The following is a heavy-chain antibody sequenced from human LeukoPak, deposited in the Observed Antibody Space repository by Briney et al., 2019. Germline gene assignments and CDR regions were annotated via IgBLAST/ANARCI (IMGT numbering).Heavy chain of an antibody. CDR2: ISGSRGST. D-gene: IGHD2-15*01. CDR3: ARRTNGYCSGGSCYRFFNY. Sequence: GGSLRLSCAASGFTFSSYAMSWVRQAPGKGLEWVSAISGSRGSTYYADSVKGRFTISRGNSKNTLYLQMNSLRAEDTAVYYCARRTNGYCSGGSCYRFFNYWGQGTLVTVSS. J-gene: IGHJ4*02. V-gene: IGHV3-23*01. CDR1: GFTFSSYA.